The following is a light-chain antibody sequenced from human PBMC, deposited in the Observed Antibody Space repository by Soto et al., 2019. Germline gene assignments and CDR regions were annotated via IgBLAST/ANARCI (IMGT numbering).Light chain of an antibody. J-gene: IGLJ3*02. CDR2: EVS. V-gene: IGLV2-8*01. CDR1: SRDVGGYNY. CDR3: SSYAGSNNLV. Sequence: QSALTQPPSASGSPGQAVTISCPGTSRDVGGYNYVSWYQQHPGKAPKPMIYEVSKRPSGVPDRFSGSKSGNTASLTVSGLQAEDEADYYCSSYAGSNNLVFGGGTKVTVL.